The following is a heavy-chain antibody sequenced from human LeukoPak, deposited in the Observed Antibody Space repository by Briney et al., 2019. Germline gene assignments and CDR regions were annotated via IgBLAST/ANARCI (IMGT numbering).Heavy chain of an antibody. J-gene: IGHJ5*02. V-gene: IGHV3-21*01. Sequence: GGSLRLSCAASGFTFSHYSMNWVRQAPGKGLEWVSSISSGGSYIHYADSVKGRFTISRDNAKNSVHLQMNSLRAEDTAVYYCASSSSSSWYSPWGQGTLVTVSS. CDR2: ISSGGSYI. CDR3: ASSSSSSWYSP. CDR1: GFTFSHYS. D-gene: IGHD6-13*01.